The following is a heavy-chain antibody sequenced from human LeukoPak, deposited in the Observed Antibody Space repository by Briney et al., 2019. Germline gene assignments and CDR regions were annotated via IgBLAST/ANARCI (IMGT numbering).Heavy chain of an antibody. V-gene: IGHV4-61*02. D-gene: IGHD3-10*01. CDR3: ASSRIRSYYFDY. J-gene: IGHJ4*02. CDR1: GGSISSGSYY. CDR2: IYTSGST. Sequence: PSQTLSLTCTVSGGSISSGSYYWSWIRQPAGKGLEWIGRIYTSGSTNYNPSLKSRVTISVDTSKNQFSLKLSSVTAADTAVYYCASSRIRSYYFDYWGQGTLVTVSS.